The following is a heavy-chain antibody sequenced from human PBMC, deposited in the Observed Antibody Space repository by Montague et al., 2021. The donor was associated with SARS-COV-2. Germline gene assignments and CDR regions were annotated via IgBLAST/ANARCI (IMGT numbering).Heavy chain of an antibody. D-gene: IGHD3-9*01. J-gene: IGHJ6*02. CDR2: IYYSGST. CDR1: GGSISSGGYY. Sequence: SETLSLTCTVSGGSISSGGYYWSWIRQHPGKGLEWIGSIYYSGSTYYNPSLKSRVTISVDTSMNQFSLKLSSVTAADTAVYYCARAFTDWLRYYGMDVWGQGTTVTVSS. CDR3: ARAFTDWLRYYGMDV. V-gene: IGHV4-39*01.